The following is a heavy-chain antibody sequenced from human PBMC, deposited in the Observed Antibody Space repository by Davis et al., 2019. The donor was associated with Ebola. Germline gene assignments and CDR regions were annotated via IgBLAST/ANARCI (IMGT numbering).Heavy chain of an antibody. CDR2: FDPEDGET. CDR1: GHTFTELS. J-gene: IGHJ6*02. D-gene: IGHD3-16*02. V-gene: IGHV1-24*01. Sequence: ASVKVSCKVSGHTFTELSMHWVRQAPGEGLEWMGRFDPEDGETIHAQKFQGRVIMTGDTSTDIAYMELSSLRSEDTAVYYCATGLPAFDDDYVWGNSRPARSFMDVWGQGTTVTVSS. CDR3: ATGLPAFDDDYVWGNSRPARSFMDV.